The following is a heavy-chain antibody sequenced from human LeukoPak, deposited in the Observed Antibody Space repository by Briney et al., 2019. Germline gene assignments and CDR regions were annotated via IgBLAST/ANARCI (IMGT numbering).Heavy chain of an antibody. V-gene: IGHV3-23*03. CDR3: ARRPGN. Sequence: PGGSLRLSCAASGFTFSSSAMSWVRQVPGKGLEWVSLIYSGGAIRYADSVKGRFTISRDSSKNTLFLQMNDLTVEDTARYYCARRPGNWGQGILVTVSS. D-gene: IGHD1-14*01. J-gene: IGHJ4*02. CDR1: GFTFSSSA. CDR2: IYSGGAI.